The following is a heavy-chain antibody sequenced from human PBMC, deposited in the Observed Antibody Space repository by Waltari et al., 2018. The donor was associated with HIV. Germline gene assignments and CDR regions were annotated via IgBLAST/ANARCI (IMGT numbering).Heavy chain of an antibody. CDR1: RASFNAHS. V-gene: IGHV4-34*02. J-gene: IGHJ6*02. CDR2: INPSGTA. CDR3: ARTTLQWSLTNSDFWTGHPDHYSTLDA. Sequence: QVQLQQWGPGLLKPSGTLSLTCAVYRASFNAHSWAWIRQAPGKGLQWLGEINPSGTAVYTKSLQGRLTISRDASKNQFSLNLKSVTAADTAVYFCARTTLQWSLTNSDFWTGHPDHYSTLDAWGQGTTVFVSS. D-gene: IGHD3-3*01.